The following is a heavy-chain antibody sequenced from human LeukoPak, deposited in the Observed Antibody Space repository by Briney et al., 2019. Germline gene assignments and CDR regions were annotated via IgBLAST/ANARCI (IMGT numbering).Heavy chain of an antibody. CDR1: GFTFSGFS. Sequence: GGSLRLSCAASGFTFSGFSMTWVRQAPGKGLEWVSSIIVSGTTYYADSVQGRFTISRDSFRGTLFLQMDSLRVEDTAVYFCARGSVGNADFASWGQGALVAVSS. D-gene: IGHD6-25*01. J-gene: IGHJ5*01. CDR2: IIVSGTT. V-gene: IGHV3-23*01. CDR3: ARGSVGNADFAS.